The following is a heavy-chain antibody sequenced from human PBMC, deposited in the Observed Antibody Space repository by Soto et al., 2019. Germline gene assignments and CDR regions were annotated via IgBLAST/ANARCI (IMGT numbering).Heavy chain of an antibody. CDR1: GLSLTTNGVS. V-gene: IGHV2-5*02. J-gene: IGHJ3*02. D-gene: IGHD4-17*01. Sequence: QITLKESGPTLVKPTQTFTMTCTFSGLSLTTNGVSVGWIRQPPGKALEWLALIYWDDDKRYSPSLKNRLTIAKGASENQMVLTLTNMDPADTATYFCAHIHTLTSAFDIWGQGTEVTVSS. CDR3: AHIHTLTSAFDI. CDR2: IYWDDDK.